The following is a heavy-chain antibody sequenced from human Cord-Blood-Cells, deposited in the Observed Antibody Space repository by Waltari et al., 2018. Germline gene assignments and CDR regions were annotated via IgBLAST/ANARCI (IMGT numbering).Heavy chain of an antibody. CDR1: GGSFSGYY. Sequence: QVQLQQWGAGLLKPSESLSLTCAVYGGSFSGYYWSWIRQPPGRGLGWTGEINHSGNTNYNPSLKSRVTISVDTSKNQFSLKLSSVTAADTAVYYCAREAKNIVVVPAALYYYYYMDVWGKGTTVTVSS. CDR3: AREAKNIVVVPAALYYYYYMDV. CDR2: INHSGNT. D-gene: IGHD2-2*01. V-gene: IGHV4-34*01. J-gene: IGHJ6*03.